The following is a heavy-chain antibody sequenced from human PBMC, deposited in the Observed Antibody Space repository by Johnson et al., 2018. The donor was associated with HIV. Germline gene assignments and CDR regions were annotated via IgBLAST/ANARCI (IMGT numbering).Heavy chain of an antibody. D-gene: IGHD2-21*01. J-gene: IGHJ3*01. CDR2: IGTAGDT. CDR1: GFTFSSYD. V-gene: IGHV3-13*01. CDR3: ARLRWGSGDPLHDAFDV. Sequence: VLLVESGGGLVQPGGSLRLSCAASGFTFSSYDMHWVRQATGKGLEWVSAIGTAGDTYYPGSVKGRFTISRDNSKNRLYVQMNSLRAEDTAVYYCARLRWGSGDPLHDAFDVWGQGTMVTVSS.